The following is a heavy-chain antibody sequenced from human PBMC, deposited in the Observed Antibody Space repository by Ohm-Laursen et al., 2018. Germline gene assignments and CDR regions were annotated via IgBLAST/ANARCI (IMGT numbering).Heavy chain of an antibody. CDR1: GGSFNTYG. J-gene: IGHJ4*02. Sequence: GASVKVSCKVYGGSFNTYGINWVRQAPGQGLEWMGGIIPIFGTANYAERFQGRVTITADKSTSTVYMELSSLRYEDTAVYYCARDLGGETRGYYYYFYWGQGTRVTVSS. CDR3: ARDLGGETRGYYYYFY. CDR2: IIPIFGTA. D-gene: IGHD3-10*01. V-gene: IGHV1-69*06.